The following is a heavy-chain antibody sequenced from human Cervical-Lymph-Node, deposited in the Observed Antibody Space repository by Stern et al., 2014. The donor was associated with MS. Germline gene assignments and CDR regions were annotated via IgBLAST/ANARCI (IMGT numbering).Heavy chain of an antibody. D-gene: IGHD6-19*01. V-gene: IGHV1-46*01. J-gene: IGHJ6*02. Sequence: VQLLESGAEAKKPGGSVTVSCKASGYNFTIYYMHWVRQAPVQGLDCEGIINPSGGSKRYAQKFQGRVTMTRDTSTSTVYMELSSLRSEDTAVYYCAREVAGHRLGMMDVWGQGTTVTVSS. CDR3: AREVAGHRLGMMDV. CDR1: GYNFTIYY. CDR2: INPSGGSK.